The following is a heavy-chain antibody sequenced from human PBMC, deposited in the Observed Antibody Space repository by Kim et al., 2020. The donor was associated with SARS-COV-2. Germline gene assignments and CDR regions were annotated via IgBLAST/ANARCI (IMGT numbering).Heavy chain of an antibody. Sequence: ASVKVSCKASGYTFTGYYMHWVRQAPGQGLEWMGWINPNSGGTNYAQKFQGRVTMTRDTSISTAYMELSRLRSDDTAVYYFARVKIQPYYYYGMDVWGQGTTVTVSS. CDR1: GYTFTGYY. D-gene: IGHD5-18*01. CDR3: ARVKIQPYYYYGMDV. V-gene: IGHV1-2*02. CDR2: INPNSGGT. J-gene: IGHJ6*02.